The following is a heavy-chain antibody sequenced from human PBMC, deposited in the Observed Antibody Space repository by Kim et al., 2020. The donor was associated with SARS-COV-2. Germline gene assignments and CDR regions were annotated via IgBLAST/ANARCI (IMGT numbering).Heavy chain of an antibody. CDR1: GFTFSSYG. CDR2: ISYDGSNK. Sequence: GSLRLSCAASGFTFSSYGMHWVRQAPGKGLEWVAVISYDGSNKYYADSVKGRFTISRDNSKNTLYLQMNSLRAEDTAVYYCAKDETHDYGGIFDYWGQGTLVTVSS. V-gene: IGHV3-30*18. J-gene: IGHJ4*02. D-gene: IGHD4-17*01. CDR3: AKDETHDYGGIFDY.